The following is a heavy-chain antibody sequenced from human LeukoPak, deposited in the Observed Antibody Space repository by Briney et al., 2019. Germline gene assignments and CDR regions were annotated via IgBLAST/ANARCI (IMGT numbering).Heavy chain of an antibody. CDR3: AKRTKSGWSTDAFDI. J-gene: IGHJ3*02. V-gene: IGHV3-23*01. CDR2: ITGSGAST. Sequence: GGSLRLSCAASGIPFSSYAMSWVRQAPGKGLEWVSSITGSGASTYYADSVKGRFTISRDNSRNTLYLQMNSLRAEDTAVYYCAKRTKSGWSTDAFDIWGQGTKVTVSS. CDR1: GIPFSSYA. D-gene: IGHD6-19*01.